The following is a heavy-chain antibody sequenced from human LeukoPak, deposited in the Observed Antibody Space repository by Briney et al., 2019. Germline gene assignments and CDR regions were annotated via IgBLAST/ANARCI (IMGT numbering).Heavy chain of an antibody. Sequence: GGSLRLSCAAAGFTFSSYAMNWVRQAPGKGLEWVSAINGGGGSTYCADSVKGRFTISRDNARNSMFLQMNSLRVEDTALYYCARDVGAVLGEVYFDFWGQGTLVTVSS. CDR3: ARDVGAVLGEVYFDF. V-gene: IGHV3-23*01. J-gene: IGHJ4*02. CDR2: INGGGGST. CDR1: GFTFSSYA. D-gene: IGHD3-16*01.